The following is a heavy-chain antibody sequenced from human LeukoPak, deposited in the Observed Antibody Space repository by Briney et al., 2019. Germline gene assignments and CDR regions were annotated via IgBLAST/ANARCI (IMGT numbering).Heavy chain of an antibody. J-gene: IGHJ4*02. Sequence: GGSLRLSCAASGFTFSNAWMSWVRQAPGKGLVWVSRINSDGSSTTYADSVKGRFTISRDNAKNTLYLQMSSLRAEDTGVYYCVRAMGSIVDFWGQGTLVTVSS. CDR2: INSDGSST. CDR3: VRAMGSIVDF. CDR1: GFTFSNAW. V-gene: IGHV3-74*01. D-gene: IGHD6-6*01.